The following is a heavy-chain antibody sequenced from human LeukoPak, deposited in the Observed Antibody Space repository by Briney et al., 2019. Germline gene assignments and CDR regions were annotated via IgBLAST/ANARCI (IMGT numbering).Heavy chain of an antibody. Sequence: GGSLRLSCAASGFTFSSYGMHWVRQAPGKGLEWVAFIRYDGSNKYYADSVKGRFTISRDNSKNTLYLQMNSLRADDTAVYYCAKDLVAAAEVWIDHWGQGTLVTVSS. CDR2: IRYDGSNK. CDR1: GFTFSSYG. V-gene: IGHV3-30*02. CDR3: AKDLVAAAEVWIDH. J-gene: IGHJ4*02. D-gene: IGHD6-13*01.